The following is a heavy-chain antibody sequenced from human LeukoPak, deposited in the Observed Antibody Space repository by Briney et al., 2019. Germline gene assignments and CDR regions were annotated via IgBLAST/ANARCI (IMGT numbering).Heavy chain of an antibody. CDR1: GGSISSGGYY. D-gene: IGHD3-3*01. J-gene: IGHJ6*02. CDR3: ATSPGTIFGVVHGMDV. CDR2: IYYSGST. V-gene: IGHV4-31*03. Sequence: NPSETLSLTCTVSGGSISSGGYYWSWIRQHPGKGLEWIGYIYYSGSTYYNPSLKSRVTISVDTSKNQFSLKLSSVTAADTAVYYCATSPGTIFGVVHGMDVWGQGTTVTVSS.